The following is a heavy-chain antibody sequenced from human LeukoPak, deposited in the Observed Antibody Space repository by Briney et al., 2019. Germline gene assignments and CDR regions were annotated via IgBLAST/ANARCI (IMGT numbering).Heavy chain of an antibody. CDR1: GFTFNNYA. Sequence: GGSLRLSCAASGFTFNNYAMSWVRQAPGKGLEWVSVISGSGGSTYYADSVKGRFTISRDNSKNTLFLQMNSLRAEDTAVYYCAKLDPSGWYFDCWGQGTLVTVSS. V-gene: IGHV3-23*01. J-gene: IGHJ4*02. CDR2: ISGSGGST. D-gene: IGHD6-19*01. CDR3: AKLDPSGWYFDC.